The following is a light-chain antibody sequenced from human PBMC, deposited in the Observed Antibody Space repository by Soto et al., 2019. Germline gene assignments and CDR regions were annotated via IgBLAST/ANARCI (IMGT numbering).Light chain of an antibody. J-gene: IGKJ5*01. V-gene: IGKV3-11*01. CDR3: QQRSNRPPT. CDR1: QSISSY. CDR2: DAS. Sequence: SVLLQSPATLSLSPGERATLSCRASQSISSYLAWYQQKPGQAPRLLIYDASNRATGIPARFSGSGSGTDFTLTISSLEPEDFAVYYCQQRSNRPPTFGQGTRLEIK.